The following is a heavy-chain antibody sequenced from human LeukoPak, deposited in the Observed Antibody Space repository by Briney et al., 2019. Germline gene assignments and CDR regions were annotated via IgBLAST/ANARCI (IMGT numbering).Heavy chain of an antibody. J-gene: IGHJ4*02. CDR3: ARGRGYCSGASCDIDY. CDR2: IISSGDTT. Sequence: PGGSLRLSCAASGFTFNDYSMNWVRQAPGKGLEGVANIISSGDTTHYADSVKGRFSISRDNAKNSVFLQLNSLRAEDTAVYYCARGRGYCSGASCDIDYWGQGTLVTVSS. V-gene: IGHV3-48*04. CDR1: GFTFNDYS. D-gene: IGHD2-15*01.